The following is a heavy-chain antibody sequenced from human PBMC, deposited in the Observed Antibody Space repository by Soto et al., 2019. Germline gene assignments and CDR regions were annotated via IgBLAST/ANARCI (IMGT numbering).Heavy chain of an antibody. V-gene: IGHV3-74*01. CDR1: GFTFSCYW. D-gene: IGHD1-26*01. J-gene: IGHJ2*01. CDR2: INSDGSST. Sequence: EVQLVESGGGLVQPGGSLRISCAASGFTFSCYWMHWVRQAPGKGLVWVSRINSDGSSTSYADSVQGRFTISSDNAKHTLYLQMHSLRAEDTAVYYCARGGLLNLFFDLWGRVTLGTGSS. CDR3: ARGGLLNLFFDL.